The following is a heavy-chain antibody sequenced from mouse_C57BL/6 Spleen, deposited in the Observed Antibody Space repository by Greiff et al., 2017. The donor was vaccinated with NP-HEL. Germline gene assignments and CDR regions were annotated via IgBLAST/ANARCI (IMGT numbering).Heavy chain of an antibody. D-gene: IGHD1-1*01. CDR3: ARDGSSYHWYIDD. V-gene: IGHV1-54*01. CDR1: GYAFTNYL. CDR2: INPGSGGT. J-gene: IGHJ1*03. Sequence: VQLQQSGAELVRPGTSVKVSCKASGYAFTNYLKEWVKQRPGQGLEWIGVINPGSGGTNYNEKFKGKATLTADKSSSTAYMQLSSLTSEDSAVYFCARDGSSYHWYIDDWGTGTTVTVSS.